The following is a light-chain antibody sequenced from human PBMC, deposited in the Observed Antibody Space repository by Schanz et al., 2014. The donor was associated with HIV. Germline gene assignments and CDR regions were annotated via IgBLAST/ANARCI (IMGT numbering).Light chain of an antibody. CDR3: ATWDDSLNVWV. Sequence: QSVLTQPPSASGTPGQSVTVSCSGSTSNIGSNTVDWFQQLPGTAPKLLIYNTNVRPSGVPDRFPGSKSGTSASLAISGLQSEDEADYYCATWDDSLNVWVFGGGTKLTVL. CDR2: NTN. J-gene: IGLJ3*02. CDR1: TSNIGSNT. V-gene: IGLV1-44*01.